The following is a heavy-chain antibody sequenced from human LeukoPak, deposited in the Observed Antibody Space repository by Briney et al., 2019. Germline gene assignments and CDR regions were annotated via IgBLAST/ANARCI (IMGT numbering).Heavy chain of an antibody. Sequence: PGGSLRLSCAASGFTFSTYAMSWVRQAPGKGLEWVSGVTDGGGGTYYADSVKGRFTISRDNSKNTLYLQMNSLRVEDTAVYYCAKAGLYSGSYYLQLAYWGQGTLVTVSS. V-gene: IGHV3-23*01. J-gene: IGHJ4*02. CDR1: GFTFSTYA. D-gene: IGHD1-26*01. CDR3: AKAGLYSGSYYLQLAY. CDR2: VTDGGGGT.